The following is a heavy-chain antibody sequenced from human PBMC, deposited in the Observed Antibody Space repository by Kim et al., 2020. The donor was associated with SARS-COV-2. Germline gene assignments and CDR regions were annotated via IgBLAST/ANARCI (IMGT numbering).Heavy chain of an antibody. D-gene: IGHD3-10*01. CDR1: GGSFSGYY. Sequence: SETLSLTCAVYGGSFSGYYWSWIRQPPGKGLEWIGEINHSGSTNYNPSLKSRVTISVDTSKNQFSLKLSSVTAADTAVYYCARGRPKGLGGSGSYYTILYNWFDPWGQGTLVTVSS. CDR3: ARGRPKGLGGSGSYYTILYNWFDP. J-gene: IGHJ5*02. V-gene: IGHV4-34*01. CDR2: INHSGST.